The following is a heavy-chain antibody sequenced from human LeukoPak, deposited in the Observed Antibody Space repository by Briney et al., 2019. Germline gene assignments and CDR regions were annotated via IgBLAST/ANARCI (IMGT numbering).Heavy chain of an antibody. D-gene: IGHD2-2*01. CDR2: INHSGST. CDR1: GGSFSGYY. CDR3: ARGSGYCSRTSCPS. Sequence: SETLSLTCAVYGGSFSGYYWSWIRQPPGKGLEWIGEINHSGSTNYNPSLMSRVTISVDTSKNQFSLKVRSVTAADTAVYYCARGSGYCSRTSCPSWGQGTLVTVSS. J-gene: IGHJ5*02. V-gene: IGHV4-34*01.